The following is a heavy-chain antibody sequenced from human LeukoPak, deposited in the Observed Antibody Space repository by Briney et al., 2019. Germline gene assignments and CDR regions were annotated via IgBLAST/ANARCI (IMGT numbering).Heavy chain of an antibody. J-gene: IGHJ5*01. V-gene: IGHV1-18*01. Sequence: ASVKVSCKASGYTFTSYGISWVRQAPGQGLEWMGWISAYNGNTNYAQKLQGRVTMTTDTSTSTAYMELRSLRSDDTAVYYCARRIYYDSSGSVNNWFDSWGQGTPVSVSS. CDR1: GYTFTSYG. CDR2: ISAYNGNT. D-gene: IGHD3-22*01. CDR3: ARRIYYDSSGSVNNWFDS.